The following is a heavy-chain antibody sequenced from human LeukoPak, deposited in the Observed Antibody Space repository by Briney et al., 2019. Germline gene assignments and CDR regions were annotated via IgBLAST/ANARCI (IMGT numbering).Heavy chain of an antibody. CDR3: ARDRGVATTTFDY. V-gene: IGHV1-46*01. CDR2: INPSGGST. D-gene: IGHD5-12*01. Sequence: GASVNVSCKASGYTFTSYYMHWVRQAPGRGLEWMGIINPSGGSTSYAQKFQGRVTMTRDTSTSTVYMELSSLRSEDTAVYYCARDRGVATTTFDYWGQGTLVTVSS. CDR1: GYTFTSYY. J-gene: IGHJ4*02.